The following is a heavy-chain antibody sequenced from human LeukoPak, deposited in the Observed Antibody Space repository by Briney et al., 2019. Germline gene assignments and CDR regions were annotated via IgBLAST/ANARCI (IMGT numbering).Heavy chain of an antibody. CDR1: GFTFDDYA. J-gene: IGHJ3*02. Sequence: GRSLRLSCAASGFTFDDYAMHWVRQAPGKGLEWVSGISWNSGSIGYADSVKGRFTISRDNAKNSLYLQMNSLRAEDTAVYYCAKDRGYCSSTSCPEDAFDIWGQGTMVTVSS. CDR2: ISWNSGSI. D-gene: IGHD2-2*01. CDR3: AKDRGYCSSTSCPEDAFDI. V-gene: IGHV3-9*01.